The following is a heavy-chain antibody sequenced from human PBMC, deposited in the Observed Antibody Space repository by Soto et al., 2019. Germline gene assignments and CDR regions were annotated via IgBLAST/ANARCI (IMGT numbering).Heavy chain of an antibody. Sequence: QVQLVESGGGVVQPGRSLRLSCAASGFTFSSYGMHWVRQAPGKGLEWAAVISYDGSNKYYADSVKGRFTISRDNSKNTLYLQMNSLRAEDTAVYYCAKALDSGSYPVGYFDYWGQGTLVTVSS. D-gene: IGHD1-26*01. CDR3: AKALDSGSYPVGYFDY. CDR2: ISYDGSNK. J-gene: IGHJ4*02. CDR1: GFTFSSYG. V-gene: IGHV3-30*18.